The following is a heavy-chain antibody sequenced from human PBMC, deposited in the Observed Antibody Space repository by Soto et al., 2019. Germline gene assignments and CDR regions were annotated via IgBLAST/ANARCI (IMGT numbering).Heavy chain of an antibody. CDR3: AKERDIVVVVAPLDY. Sequence: QVQLVESGGGVVQPGRSLRLSCAASGFTFSSYGMHWVRQAPGKGLEWVAAISYDGSNKYYADSVKGRFTISRDNSKNTLYLQMNSLRAEDTAVYYCAKERDIVVVVAPLDYWGQGTLVTVSS. V-gene: IGHV3-30*18. J-gene: IGHJ4*02. CDR1: GFTFSSYG. D-gene: IGHD2-15*01. CDR2: ISYDGSNK.